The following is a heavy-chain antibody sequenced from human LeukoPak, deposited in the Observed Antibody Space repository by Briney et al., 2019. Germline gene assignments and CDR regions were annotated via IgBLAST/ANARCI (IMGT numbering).Heavy chain of an antibody. V-gene: IGHV4-59*08. CDR1: GGSISSYY. Sequence: PSETLSLTCTVPGGSISSYYWSWIRQPPGKGLEWIGYIYYSGSTNYNPSLKSRVTISVDTSKNQFSLKLSSVTAADTAVYYCARTNDYGASGSFDIWGQGTMVTVSS. CDR3: ARTNDYGASGSFDI. D-gene: IGHD4-17*01. J-gene: IGHJ3*02. CDR2: IYYSGST.